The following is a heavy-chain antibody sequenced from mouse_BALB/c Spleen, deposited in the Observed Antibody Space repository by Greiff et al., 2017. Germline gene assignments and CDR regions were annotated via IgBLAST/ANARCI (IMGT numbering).Heavy chain of an antibody. CDR2: ISYDGSN. CDR3: ARGGGYGAMDY. J-gene: IGHJ4*01. D-gene: IGHD2-2*01. Sequence: EVKLMESGPGLVKPSQSLSLTCSVTGYSITSGYYWNWIRQFPGNKLEWMGYISYDGSNNYNPSLKNRISITRDTSKNQFFLKLNSVTTEDTATYYCARGGGYGAMDYWGQGTSVTVSS. V-gene: IGHV3-6*02. CDR1: GYSITSGYY.